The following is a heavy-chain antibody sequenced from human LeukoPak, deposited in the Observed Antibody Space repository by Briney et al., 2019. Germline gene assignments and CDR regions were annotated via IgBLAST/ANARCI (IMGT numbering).Heavy chain of an antibody. CDR3: ARVGYTSYYYYGMDV. CDR1: GFTFSSYA. CDR2: ISSNGGST. D-gene: IGHD6-13*01. V-gene: IGHV3-64*02. J-gene: IGHJ6*02. Sequence: GGSLRLSCAASGFTFSSYAMHWVRQAPGKGLEYVSAISSNGGSTYYADSVKGRFTISRDNSKNTLYLQMGSLRAEDMAVYYCARVGYTSYYYYGMDVWGQGTTVTVSS.